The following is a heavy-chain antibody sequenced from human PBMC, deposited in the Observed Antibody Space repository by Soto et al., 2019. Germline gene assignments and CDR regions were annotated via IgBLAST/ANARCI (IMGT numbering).Heavy chain of an antibody. CDR2: IYSGGSR. CDR1: GFTFSSNY. J-gene: IGHJ6*02. V-gene: IGHV3-53*01. CDR3: ARGSGYSSGWSAYCYYYYGMDV. Sequence: PGGSLRLSCAASGFTFSSNYMSWARQAPGKGLEWVSVIYSGGSRYYADSVKGRFTISRDNSKNTLYLQMNSLRAEDTAVYYCARGSGYSSGWSAYCYYYYGMDVWGQGTTVTVSS. D-gene: IGHD6-19*01.